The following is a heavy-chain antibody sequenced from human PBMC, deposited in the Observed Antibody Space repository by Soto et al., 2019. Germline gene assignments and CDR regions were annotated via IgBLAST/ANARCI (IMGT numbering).Heavy chain of an antibody. CDR2: ISYDGSNK. Sequence: GGSLRLSCAASGFTFSSYAMHWVRQAPGKGLEWVAVISYDGSNKYYADSVKGRFTISRDNSKNTLYLQMNSLRAEDTAVYYCARDGQGSGSYSGGVFDYWGQGTLVTVSS. V-gene: IGHV3-30-3*01. CDR3: ARDGQGSGSYSGGVFDY. J-gene: IGHJ4*02. D-gene: IGHD1-26*01. CDR1: GFTFSSYA.